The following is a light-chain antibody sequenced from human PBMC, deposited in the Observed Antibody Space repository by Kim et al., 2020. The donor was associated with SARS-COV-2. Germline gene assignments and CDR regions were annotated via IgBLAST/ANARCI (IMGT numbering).Light chain of an antibody. V-gene: IGLV3-25*03. CDR2: KDS. Sequence: GQTARTTCSGDALPKQYAYWYQQKPGQAPVLVIYKDSERPSGIPERFSGSSSGTTVTLTISGVQAEDEADYYCQSADSSGTYPGVVFGGGTQLTVL. CDR1: ALPKQY. CDR3: QSADSSGTYPGVV. J-gene: IGLJ2*01.